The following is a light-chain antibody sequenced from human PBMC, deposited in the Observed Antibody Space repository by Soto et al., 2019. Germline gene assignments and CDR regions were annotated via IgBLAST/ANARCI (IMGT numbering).Light chain of an antibody. CDR2: EVS. J-gene: IGLJ3*02. V-gene: IGLV2-14*01. CDR1: SSDVGRYNY. CDR3: NSYTSTSTWV. Sequence: ALTQPASVSGSPGQSITISCTGTSSDVGRYNYVSWYQQHPGKAPKLMIYEVSNRPSGVSNRFSGSKSGNTASLTISGLQAEDEADYYCNSYTSTSTWVFGGGTKLTVL.